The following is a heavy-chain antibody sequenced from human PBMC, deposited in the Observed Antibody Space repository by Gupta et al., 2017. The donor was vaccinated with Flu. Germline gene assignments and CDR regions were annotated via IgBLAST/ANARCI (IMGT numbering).Heavy chain of an antibody. CDR2: IYNSGAT. J-gene: IGHJ6*02. V-gene: IGHV4-59*01. CDR3: ARGGSFWGLSWYGMDV. D-gene: IGHD7-27*01. CDR1: GGSLSRGD. Sequence: GGSLSRGDWNWIRQPPGKRPEWIGYIYNSGATNYNPSLKSRVTISLDTSKNQFSLGLRSVTSADTAVYFCARGGSFWGLSWYGMDVWGQGTTVTVSS.